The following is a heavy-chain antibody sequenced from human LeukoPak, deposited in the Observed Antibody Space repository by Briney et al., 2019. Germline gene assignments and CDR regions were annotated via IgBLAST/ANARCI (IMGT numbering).Heavy chain of an antibody. V-gene: IGHV3-23*01. D-gene: IGHD3-3*01. J-gene: IGHJ4*02. CDR3: AKDGLQFSEWLPPLGY. CDR2: ISGNAGST. CDR1: GFTLSSYA. Sequence: GGSLRLSCAASGFTLSSYAMSWVRQAPGKGLEWVSLISGNAGSTYYADSVKGRFTISRDITKNTLYLQMNSLRAEDTAVYYCAKDGLQFSEWLPPLGYWGQGTLVTVSS.